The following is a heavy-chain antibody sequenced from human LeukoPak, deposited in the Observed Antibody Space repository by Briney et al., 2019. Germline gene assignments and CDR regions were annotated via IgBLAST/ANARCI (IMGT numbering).Heavy chain of an antibody. Sequence: PGGSLRLSCAASGFTFSSYAMSWVSQAPGKGLEWVSAISGSGGSTYYADSVKGRFTISRDNSKNTLYLQMNSLRAGDTAVYYCTSAAGTLWTFDYWGQGTLVTVSS. D-gene: IGHD6-13*01. CDR3: TSAAGTLWTFDY. V-gene: IGHV3-23*01. J-gene: IGHJ4*02. CDR2: ISGSGGST. CDR1: GFTFSSYA.